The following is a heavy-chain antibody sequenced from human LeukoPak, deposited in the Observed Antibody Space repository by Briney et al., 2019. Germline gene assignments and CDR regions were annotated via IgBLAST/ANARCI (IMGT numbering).Heavy chain of an antibody. V-gene: IGHV5-51*01. CDR3: ARHSRKSSSSLGRYYMDV. CDR1: GYTFTNYW. Sequence: GESLKISCKGSGYTFTNYWIGWVRQMPGKGLEWMGIIYPGDSDTRYSPSFQGQVTISADKSISTAYLQWSSLKASDTAMYYCARHSRKSSSSLGRYYMDVWGKGTTVTVSS. J-gene: IGHJ6*03. CDR2: IYPGDSDT. D-gene: IGHD6-6*01.